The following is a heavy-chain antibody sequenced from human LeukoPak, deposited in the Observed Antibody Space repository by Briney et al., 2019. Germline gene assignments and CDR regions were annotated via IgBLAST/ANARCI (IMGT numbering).Heavy chain of an antibody. D-gene: IGHD3-3*01. Sequence: PSETLSLTCAVYGGSFSGYYWSWIRQPPGKGVEWIGEINHSGSTNYNPSLKSRVTISVDTSKNQFSLKLSSVTAADTAVYYCARAHYFYYDPSYYFDYWGQGTLVTVSS. CDR3: ARAHYFYYDPSYYFDY. V-gene: IGHV4-34*01. CDR2: INHSGST. CDR1: GGSFSGYY. J-gene: IGHJ4*02.